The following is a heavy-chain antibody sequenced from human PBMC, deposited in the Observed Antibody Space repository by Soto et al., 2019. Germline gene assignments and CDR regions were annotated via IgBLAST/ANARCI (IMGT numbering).Heavy chain of an antibody. J-gene: IGHJ6*02. CDR3: ARDPIQAGTTLHTPDYYYYGMDV. D-gene: IGHD1-7*01. Sequence: QVQLVESGGGVVQPGRSLRLSCAASGFTFSSYGMHWVRQAPGKGLEWVAVIWYDGSNKYYADSVKGRFTISRDNSKNTLYQQMNSLGAEDTAVYYCARDPIQAGTTLHTPDYYYYGMDVWGQGTTVTVSS. V-gene: IGHV3-33*01. CDR2: IWYDGSNK. CDR1: GFTFSSYG.